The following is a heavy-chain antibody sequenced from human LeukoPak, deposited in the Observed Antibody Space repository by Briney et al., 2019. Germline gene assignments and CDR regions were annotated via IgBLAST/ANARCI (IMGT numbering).Heavy chain of an antibody. CDR3: ARNPVRNAYYRDSTRY. CDR1: GFTFSDYG. CDR2: IWYDGSHT. J-gene: IGHJ4*02. V-gene: IGHV3-33*01. Sequence: GGSLRLSCEGSGFTFSDYGLHWVRQAPGRGLEWVALIWYDGSHTYYADSVKGRFTISRDNSKNTLYLQMNSLRAEDTALYYCARNPVRNAYYRDSTRYWGQGTLVTVSA. D-gene: IGHD3-16*01.